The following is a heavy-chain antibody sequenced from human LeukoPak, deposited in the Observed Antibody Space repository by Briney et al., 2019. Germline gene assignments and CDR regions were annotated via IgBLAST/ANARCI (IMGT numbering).Heavy chain of an antibody. CDR3: GKDLAHQLVLDF. CDR1: RFTLRSNA. V-gene: IGHV3-23*01. D-gene: IGHD6-13*01. CDR2: IIGSGSST. Sequence: PGGSLRLSCAASRFTLRSNAMSWHRQAPGKGLEWVSAIIGSGSSTYYADSVKGRFTISTDNSKNTLFLPMHSQRAREAALHLCGKDLAHQLVLDFGGQGTLVTVSS. J-gene: IGHJ4*02.